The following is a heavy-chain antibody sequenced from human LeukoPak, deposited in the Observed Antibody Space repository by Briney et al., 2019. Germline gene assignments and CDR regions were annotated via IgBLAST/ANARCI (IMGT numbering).Heavy chain of an antibody. D-gene: IGHD3-10*01. CDR2: ISGSGGTA. Sequence: GGSLRLSCAASGFSFSSYAINWVRQVPGKGLEWVSAISGSGGTAYYADSVKGRFTISRDNSKNTLYLQMNSLRAEDTAVYYCAKVANRGWGDAFDIWGQGTMVTVSS. V-gene: IGHV3-23*01. CDR1: GFSFSSYA. CDR3: AKVANRGWGDAFDI. J-gene: IGHJ3*02.